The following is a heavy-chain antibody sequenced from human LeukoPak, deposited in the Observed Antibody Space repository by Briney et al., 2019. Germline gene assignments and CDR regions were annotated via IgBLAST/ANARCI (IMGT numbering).Heavy chain of an antibody. V-gene: IGHV3-23*01. J-gene: IGHJ4*02. Sequence: PGGSLRLSCAVSGFTFRNAWMSWVRQAPGKGLEWVSGISGSGGSTYYADSVKGRFTISRDNSKNTLYLQMNSLRAEDTAVYYCAKDGREWPRSLDYWGQGTLVTVSS. CDR1: GFTFRNAW. CDR3: AKDGREWPRSLDY. D-gene: IGHD5-12*01. CDR2: ISGSGGST.